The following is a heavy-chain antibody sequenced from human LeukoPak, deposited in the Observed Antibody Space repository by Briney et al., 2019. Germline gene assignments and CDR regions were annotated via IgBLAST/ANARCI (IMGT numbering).Heavy chain of an antibody. V-gene: IGHV4-34*01. CDR1: GGSFSGYY. J-gene: IGHJ4*02. CDR3: ARGRGYDYVWGSHRSRYFDY. D-gene: IGHD3-16*02. Sequence: SETLSLTCAVYGGSFSGYYWSWIRQPPGKGLEWIGEINHSGSTNYNPSLKSRVTISVDTSKNQFSLKLSSVTAADTAVYYCARGRGYDYVWGSHRSRYFDYWGQGTLVTVSS. CDR2: INHSGST.